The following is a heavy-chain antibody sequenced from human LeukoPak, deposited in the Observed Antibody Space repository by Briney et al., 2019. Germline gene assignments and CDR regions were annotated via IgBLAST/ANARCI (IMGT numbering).Heavy chain of an antibody. CDR2: IYYSGST. V-gene: IGHV4-59*11. J-gene: IGHJ6*03. CDR3: ARDAEYCSSTSCYSYYYYYMDV. CDR1: GVSISSHY. D-gene: IGHD2-2*01. Sequence: PSETLSLTCTVSGVSISSHYWSWIRQPPGKGLEWIGYIYYSGSTNYNPSLKSRVTISVDTSKNQFSLKLSSVTAADTAVYYCARDAEYCSSTSCYSYYYYYMDVWGKGTTVTVSS.